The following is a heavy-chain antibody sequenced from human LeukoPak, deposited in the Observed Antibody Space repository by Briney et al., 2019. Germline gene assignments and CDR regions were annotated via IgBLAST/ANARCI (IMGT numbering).Heavy chain of an antibody. CDR1: GGSISSSSYY. J-gene: IGHJ4*02. CDR3: ASLAGSQVDF. Sequence: SETLSLTCTVSGGSISSSSYYWGWIRQPPGKGLEWIGSIYYSGSTYYNPSLKSRVTISIDTSKKQFSLKLSSVSAADTAVYYCASLAGSQVDFWGKGTLITVSS. D-gene: IGHD3-10*01. CDR2: IYYSGST. V-gene: IGHV4-39*07.